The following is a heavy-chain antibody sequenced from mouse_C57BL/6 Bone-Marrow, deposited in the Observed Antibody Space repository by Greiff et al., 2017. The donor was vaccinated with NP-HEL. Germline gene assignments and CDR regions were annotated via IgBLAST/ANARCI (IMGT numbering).Heavy chain of an antibody. CDR2: IDPSDSYT. CDR1: GYTFTSYW. D-gene: IGHD2-2*01. V-gene: IGHV1-59*01. J-gene: IGHJ3*01. CDR3: ARVSTMVKCFAY. Sequence: QVQLQQPGAELVRPGTSVKLSCKASGYTFTSYWMHWVKQRPGQGLEWIGVIDPSDSYTNYNQKFKGKATLTVDTSSSTAYMQLSSLTSEDSAVYYYARVSTMVKCFAYWGQGTLVTVSA.